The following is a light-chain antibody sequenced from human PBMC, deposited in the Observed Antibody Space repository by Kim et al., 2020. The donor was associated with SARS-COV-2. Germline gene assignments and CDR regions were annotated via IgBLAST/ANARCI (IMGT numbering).Light chain of an antibody. Sequence: ASVGDRVTITCRASQSISNWLAWYQQKPGKAPNLLIYKASSLESGVPLRFSGSGSGTECTLTRGSLQPDDFATYYCQQYNSYPYTFGQGTKLEI. CDR1: QSISNW. V-gene: IGKV1-5*03. J-gene: IGKJ2*01. CDR2: KAS. CDR3: QQYNSYPYT.